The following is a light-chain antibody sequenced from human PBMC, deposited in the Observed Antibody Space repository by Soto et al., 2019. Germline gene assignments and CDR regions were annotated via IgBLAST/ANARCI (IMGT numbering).Light chain of an antibody. CDR1: QSLVSRDGNTY. CDR2: KVS. CDR3: MRGTHWPRT. V-gene: IGKV2-30*01. Sequence: DVAMTQSPLTLPVSLGQPASISCRSSQSLVSRDGNTYLIWFQQRPGQSPRRLINKVSNRDSGVHERFSGSVSDADFTLRISRVEAEDVGVYYCMRGTHWPRTFGQGTKVVV. J-gene: IGKJ1*01.